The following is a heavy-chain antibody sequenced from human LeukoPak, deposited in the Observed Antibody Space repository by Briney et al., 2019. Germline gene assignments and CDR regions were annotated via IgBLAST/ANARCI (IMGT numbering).Heavy chain of an antibody. D-gene: IGHD1-26*01. CDR2: IDTSTSTI. Sequence: GGSVRLFCVASGFTFSSYSMSWVRQAPGKGLEWVSYIDTSTSTIYYADSVKGRFTISRDNAKNSLYLQMKSLRAEDTTVYYCARDMGYSESWPGYFDYWGQGVLVTVSS. CDR3: ARDMGYSESWPGYFDY. V-gene: IGHV3-48*04. CDR1: GFTFSSYS. J-gene: IGHJ4*02.